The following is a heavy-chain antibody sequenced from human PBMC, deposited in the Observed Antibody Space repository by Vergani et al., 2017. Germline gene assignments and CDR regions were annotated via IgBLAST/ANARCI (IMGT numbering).Heavy chain of an antibody. CDR2: IDHTGRL. D-gene: IGHD4-11*01. Sequence: QVQLQQWGGGLLKPSETLSLTCVVNGGSFTSYHWTWIRQSPGEGLEWVGDIDHTGRLDYNPSLKGRLTMSVDKSRNQFSLTLNSVTATDTAIYFCARVNTETNGHLYYYSYMDVWAQRTAVTVS. CDR3: ARVNTETNGHLYYYSYMDV. J-gene: IGHJ6*03. CDR1: GGSFTSYH. V-gene: IGHV4-34*01.